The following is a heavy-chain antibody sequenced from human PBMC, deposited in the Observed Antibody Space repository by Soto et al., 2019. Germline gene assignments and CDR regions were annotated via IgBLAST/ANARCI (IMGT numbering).Heavy chain of an antibody. D-gene: IGHD4-17*01. CDR1: GFSFSTYW. J-gene: IGHJ4*02. CDR3: ARGGGDYGDYLDY. Sequence: ELQLVESGGGLVQPGGSLRLSCVASGFSFSTYWMHWVRQAPGKGLVWVSRINTAGTTTPYADSVTGRFTISRDNAKNTLYLQMNSPRAEDPAVYFCARGGGDYGDYLDYWGQGALVTVSS. CDR2: INTAGTTT. V-gene: IGHV3-74*01.